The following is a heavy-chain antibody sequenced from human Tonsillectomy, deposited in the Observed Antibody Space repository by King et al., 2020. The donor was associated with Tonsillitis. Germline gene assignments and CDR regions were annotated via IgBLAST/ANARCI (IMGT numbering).Heavy chain of an antibody. CDR3: ARNLYGDYPSAY. D-gene: IGHD4-17*01. CDR2: IYYSGST. V-gene: IGHV4-59*01. J-gene: IGHJ4*01. Sequence: QLQESGPGLVKPSETLSFTCTVSGASISSYYWSWIRQLQGKGLEWIGYIYYSGSTNYNPSLKSRVTISVDTSKKQFSLKLTSVTAADTAVYYCARNLYGDYPSAYWGQGTLVTVSS. CDR1: GASISSYY.